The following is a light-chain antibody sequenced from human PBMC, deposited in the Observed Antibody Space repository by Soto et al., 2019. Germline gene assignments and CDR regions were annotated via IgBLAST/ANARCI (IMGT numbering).Light chain of an antibody. CDR1: SSDVGGYNY. CDR2: EVS. CDR3: SSYTSSSTYV. V-gene: IGLV2-14*01. Sequence: QSALTQPASVSGSAGQSITISCTGTSSDVGGYNYVSWYQQHPGKAPKLIIYEVSNRPSGASNRFSGSKSGNTASLTISGLQAEDEADYYCSSYTSSSTYVFGTGTKLTVL. J-gene: IGLJ1*01.